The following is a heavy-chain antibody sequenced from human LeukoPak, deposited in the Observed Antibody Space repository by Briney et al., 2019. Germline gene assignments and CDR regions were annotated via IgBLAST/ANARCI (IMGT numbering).Heavy chain of an antibody. V-gene: IGHV4-34*01. CDR3: ASFSSSNYYYGMDV. Sequence: PSETLSLTCAVYGGSFSGYYWSWIRQPPGKGLEWIGEINHSGSTNYNPSLKSRVTISVDTSKNRFSLKLSSVTAADTAVYYCASFSSSNYYYGMDVWGQGTTVTVSS. D-gene: IGHD6-6*01. CDR1: GGSFSGYY. CDR2: INHSGST. J-gene: IGHJ6*02.